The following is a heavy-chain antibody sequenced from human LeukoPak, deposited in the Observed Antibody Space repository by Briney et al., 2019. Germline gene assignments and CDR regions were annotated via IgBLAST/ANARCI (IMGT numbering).Heavy chain of an antibody. Sequence: SETLSLTCTVSGGSISSYYWSWIRQPAGKGLEWIGRIYTSGSTNYNPSLKSRVTMSVDTSKNQFSLKLSSVTAADTAVYYCARAPPGYGYLVDSGFFDYWGQGTLVTVSS. J-gene: IGHJ4*02. D-gene: IGHD5-18*01. CDR3: ARAPPGYGYLVDSGFFDY. V-gene: IGHV4-4*07. CDR2: IYTSGST. CDR1: GGSISSYY.